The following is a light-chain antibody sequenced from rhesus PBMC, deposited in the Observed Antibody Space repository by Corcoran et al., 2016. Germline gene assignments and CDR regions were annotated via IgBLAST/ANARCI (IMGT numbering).Light chain of an antibody. J-gene: IGKJ1*01. V-gene: IGKV1-33*02. CDR1: QGISSW. CDR2: AAS. CDR3: QQHNSYPPT. Sequence: DIQMTQSPSSLSASVGDRVTITCQSSQGISSWLTWYQQKPGKAPKLLIYAASSLQSGVPSRVIGSGSGTDFTLTISSLQPEEFATYYCQQHNSYPPTFGRGTKVEIK.